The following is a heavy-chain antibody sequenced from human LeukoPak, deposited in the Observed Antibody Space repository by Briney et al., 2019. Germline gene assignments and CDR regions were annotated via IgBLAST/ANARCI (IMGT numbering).Heavy chain of an antibody. CDR1: GYTFTSYG. D-gene: IGHD3-22*01. J-gene: IGHJ3*02. V-gene: IGHV1-18*01. Sequence: ASVKVSCKASGYTFTSYGISWVRQAPGQGLEWMGWISGYNGNTNYAQKFQGRVTMTRDTSISTAYMELSRLRSDDTAVYYCARTRATMIVLGAFGIWGQGTMVTVSS. CDR3: ARTRATMIVLGAFGI. CDR2: ISGYNGNT.